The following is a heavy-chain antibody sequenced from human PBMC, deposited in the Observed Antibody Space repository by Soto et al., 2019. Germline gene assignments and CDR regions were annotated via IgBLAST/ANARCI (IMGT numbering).Heavy chain of an antibody. CDR1: SDCISSDY. CDR2: TDYSGNT. CDR3: ARAVGDPLYHLDC. J-gene: IGHJ4*02. D-gene: IGHD6-19*01. Sequence: QVQLTESGPGLVRPSETLFLMCTVPSDCISSDYWFWIRQSPGKGLEWIGYTDYSGNTNYNPFRKSRVTISGDKSKNQFSLRRSSVTDADTAVYYWARAVGDPLYHLDCWGQGTLVTVSS. V-gene: IGHV4-59*08.